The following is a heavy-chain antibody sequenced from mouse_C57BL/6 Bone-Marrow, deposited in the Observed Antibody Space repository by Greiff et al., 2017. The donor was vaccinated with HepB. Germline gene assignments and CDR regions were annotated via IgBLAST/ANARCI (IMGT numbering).Heavy chain of an antibody. J-gene: IGHJ3*01. V-gene: IGHV10-1*01. CDR3: VSQLRSSFAC. CDR1: GFSFNTYA. Sequence: GGGLVQPKGSLKLSCAASGFSFNTYAMNWVRQAPGKGLEWVARIRSKSNNYATYYADSVKDRFTISRDDSESMLYLQMNNLKTEDTAMYYCVSQLRSSFACWGQGTLVTVSA. CDR2: IRSKSNNYAT. D-gene: IGHD1-1*01.